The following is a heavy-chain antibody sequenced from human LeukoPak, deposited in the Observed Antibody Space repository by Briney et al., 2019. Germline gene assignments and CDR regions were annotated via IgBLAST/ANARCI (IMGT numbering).Heavy chain of an antibody. J-gene: IGHJ4*02. Sequence: GASVKVSCKASGGTFSSYAISWVRQAPGQGLEWMEGIIPIFGTANYAQKFQGRVTIATDESTSTAYMELSSLRSEDTAVYYCARGGIVGATYDYWGQGTLVTVSS. D-gene: IGHD1-26*01. CDR1: GGTFSSYA. V-gene: IGHV1-69*05. CDR2: IIPIFGTA. CDR3: ARGGIVGATYDY.